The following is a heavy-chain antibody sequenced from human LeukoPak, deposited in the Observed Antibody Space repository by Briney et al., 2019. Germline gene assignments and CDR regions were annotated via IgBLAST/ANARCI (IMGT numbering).Heavy chain of an antibody. CDR2: ISGDSNYI. Sequence: PGRSLRLSCAASGFTFSRYSMSWVRQAPGKGLEWVSSISGDSNYIYYADSVEGRFTISRDNAKNSLYLQMNSLRAEDTAVYYCVRGHYDPDYWGQGTLVTVSS. CDR3: VRGHYDPDY. J-gene: IGHJ4*02. CDR1: GFTFSRYS. V-gene: IGHV3-21*04. D-gene: IGHD3-22*01.